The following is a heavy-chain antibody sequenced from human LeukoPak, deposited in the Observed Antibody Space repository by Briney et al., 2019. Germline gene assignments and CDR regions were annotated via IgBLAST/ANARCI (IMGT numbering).Heavy chain of an antibody. J-gene: IGHJ4*02. CDR2: ISSSSSYI. V-gene: IGHV3-21*01. Sequence: GGSLRLSCAASGFTFSSYSMNWVRQAPGKGLEWVSSISSSSSYIYYADSVKGRFTISRDNAKNSLYLQMNSLRAEDTAVYYCASGRGQHPYDFWSGYYRYHFDYWGQGTLVTVSS. D-gene: IGHD3-3*01. CDR3: ASGRGQHPYDFWSGYYRYHFDY. CDR1: GFTFSSYS.